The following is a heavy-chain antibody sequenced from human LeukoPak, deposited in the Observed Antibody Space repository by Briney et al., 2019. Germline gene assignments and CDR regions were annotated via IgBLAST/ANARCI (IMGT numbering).Heavy chain of an antibody. V-gene: IGHV5-51*01. J-gene: IGHJ4*02. Sequence: PGESLKISCKGSGYSFTTDWIGWARQMPGKGLEWMGIIYPGDSDTRYSPSFQGQVTISVDKSLNTAYLQWSSLRASDTAIYYCARHLSDSDWRKLDYWGQGTLVTVSS. D-gene: IGHD6-19*01. CDR3: ARHLSDSDWRKLDY. CDR1: GYSFTTDW. CDR2: IYPGDSDT.